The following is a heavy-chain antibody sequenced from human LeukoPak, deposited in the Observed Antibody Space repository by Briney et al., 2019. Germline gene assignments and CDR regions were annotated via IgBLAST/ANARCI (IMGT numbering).Heavy chain of an antibody. CDR2: ISYDGSNK. CDR1: GFTFSSYA. D-gene: IGHD6-13*01. CDR3: ARDPSAGLLVQFGWFDP. V-gene: IGHV3-30*04. J-gene: IGHJ5*02. Sequence: GWSLRLSCAASGFTFSSYAMHWVRQAPGKGLEWVAVISYDGSNKYFADSVKGRFTISRDNSKNTLYLQMNSLRAEDSAVYYCARDPSAGLLVQFGWFDPWGQGTLVTVSS.